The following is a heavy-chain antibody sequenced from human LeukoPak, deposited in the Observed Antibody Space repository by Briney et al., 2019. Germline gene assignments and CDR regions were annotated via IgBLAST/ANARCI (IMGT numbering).Heavy chain of an antibody. J-gene: IGHJ4*02. Sequence: GGSLRLSCAASGFTFSSYWMSWVRQAPGKGLEWVANIKQDGSEKYYVDSVKGRFTISRDNAKNSLYLQMNSLRAEDTAVYYCATSYYYDSSGYYRRFDYWGQGTLVTVSS. CDR3: ATSYYYDSSGYYRRFDY. CDR1: GFTFSSYW. D-gene: IGHD3-22*01. CDR2: IKQDGSEK. V-gene: IGHV3-7*03.